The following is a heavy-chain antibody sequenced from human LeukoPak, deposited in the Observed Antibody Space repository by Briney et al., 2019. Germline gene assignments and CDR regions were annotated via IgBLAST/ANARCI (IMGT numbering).Heavy chain of an antibody. V-gene: IGHV3-30-3*01. CDR1: GSTFSSYA. Sequence: GGSLRLSCAASGSTFSSYAMEWVRQAPGKGLQWVAFISSDGSNKYYADSVKGRFTISRDNSKNTLYLQMNSLRPEDTAVYYWGRNKPQQYRPSDYWGQGPWSPSPQ. D-gene: IGHD1-14*01. CDR2: ISSDGSNK. CDR3: GRNKPQQYRPSDY. J-gene: IGHJ4*02.